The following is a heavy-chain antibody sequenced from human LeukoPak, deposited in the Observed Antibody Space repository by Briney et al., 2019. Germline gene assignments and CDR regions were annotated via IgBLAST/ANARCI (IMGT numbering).Heavy chain of an antibody. Sequence: YWSWIRXXPGKGLEWIGYIYYSGSTNYNPSLKSRVTISVDTSKNQFSLKLSSVTAADTAVYYCASLTTVTTSFDYWGQGTLVTVSS. D-gene: IGHD4-17*01. CDR1: Y. J-gene: IGHJ4*02. CDR3: ASLTTVTTSFDY. V-gene: IGHV4-59*01. CDR2: IYYSGST.